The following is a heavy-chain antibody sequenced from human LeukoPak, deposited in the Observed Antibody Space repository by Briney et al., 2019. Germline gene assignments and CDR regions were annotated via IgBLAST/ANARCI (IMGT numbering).Heavy chain of an antibody. D-gene: IGHD3-9*01. J-gene: IGHJ1*01. CDR3: AKVQDGSATWFEYFQH. V-gene: IGHV3-48*04. CDR1: GFTFSSYN. Sequence: GGSLRLSCAASGFTFSSYNMNWVRQAPGKGLEWVSYISSSSSTMYYADSVKGRFTVSRDNAKNSLFLRMNSLRAEDTAVYYCAKVQDGSATWFEYFQHWGQGTLVTVSS. CDR2: ISSSSSTM.